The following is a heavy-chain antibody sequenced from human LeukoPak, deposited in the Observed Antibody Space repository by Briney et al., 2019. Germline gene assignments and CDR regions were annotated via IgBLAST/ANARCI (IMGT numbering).Heavy chain of an antibody. D-gene: IGHD6-13*01. CDR1: GGSISSYY. CDR3: ARQPDRRQLVL. CDR2: IYYSGST. V-gene: IGHV4-59*08. J-gene: IGHJ4*02. Sequence: PSETLSLTCTVPGGSISSYYCSWIRQPPGKGLEWIAYIYYSGSTSYNPSLKSRVTISVDTSKNQFSLKLNSVTAADPAVYYCARQPDRRQLVLWGQGTLVTVSS.